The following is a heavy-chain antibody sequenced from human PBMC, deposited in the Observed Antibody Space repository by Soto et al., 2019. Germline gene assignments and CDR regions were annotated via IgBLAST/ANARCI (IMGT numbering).Heavy chain of an antibody. CDR2: ISYDGGNK. Sequence: GGSLRLSCAGSGFTFSSYGKHWVRQAPGKGLEWVAVISYDGGNKYYADSVKGRFTISRDNSKNTLYLQMNSLRAEDTAVYYCAKDQGVFWSGYRRGRYGMDVWGQGTTVTVSS. J-gene: IGHJ6*02. CDR3: AKDQGVFWSGYRRGRYGMDV. D-gene: IGHD3-3*01. CDR1: GFTFSSYG. V-gene: IGHV3-30*18.